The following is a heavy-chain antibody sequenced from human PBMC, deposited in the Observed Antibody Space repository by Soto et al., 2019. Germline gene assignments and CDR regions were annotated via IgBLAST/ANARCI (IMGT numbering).Heavy chain of an antibody. CDR3: ARDHPPTYYDSSGYYRSDY. J-gene: IGHJ4*02. V-gene: IGHV1-69*01. Sequence: QVQLVQSGAEVKKPGSSVKVSCKASGGTFSSYDISWVRQAPGQGLEWMGGIIPIFGTANYAQKFQGRVTITADESTSPAYMELSSLRSENTAVYYCARDHPPTYYDSSGYYRSDYWGQGTLVTLSS. CDR2: IIPIFGTA. D-gene: IGHD3-22*01. CDR1: GGTFSSYD.